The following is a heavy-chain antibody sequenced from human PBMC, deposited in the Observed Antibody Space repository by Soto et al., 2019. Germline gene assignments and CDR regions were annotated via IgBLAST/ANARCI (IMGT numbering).Heavy chain of an antibody. Sequence: ESLRSCCKGSGYSFPGYWSGWGRHMPGKGLEWTGIIYPGDSDTRYSPSVQGQVTLSADKSISTAYLQWSSLKASDTAMYYCARHQDLSFVGYSYVTSYGMDVWGQGITVTVSS. CDR1: GYSFPGYW. D-gene: IGHD5-18*01. CDR3: ARHQDLSFVGYSYVTSYGMDV. J-gene: IGHJ6*02. CDR2: IYPGDSDT. V-gene: IGHV5-51*01.